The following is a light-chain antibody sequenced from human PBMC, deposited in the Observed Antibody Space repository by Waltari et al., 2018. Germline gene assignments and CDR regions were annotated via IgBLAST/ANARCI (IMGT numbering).Light chain of an antibody. CDR1: ILAKNY. Sequence: SYELTQPSSVSVSPVQTAKILCSGDILAKNYARWFQQKPGQAPLLLIYEDSERPSEIPGRFSGSSSGTTVTLTITGAHVDDEADYYCFSAADNNWVFGGGTKLTVL. J-gene: IGLJ3*02. CDR2: EDS. CDR3: FSAADNNWV. V-gene: IGLV3-27*01.